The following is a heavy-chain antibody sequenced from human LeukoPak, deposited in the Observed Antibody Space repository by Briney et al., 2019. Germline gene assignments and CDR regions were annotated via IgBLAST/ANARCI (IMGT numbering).Heavy chain of an antibody. J-gene: IGHJ4*02. CDR2: ISGSGGNT. D-gene: IGHD6-13*01. CDR1: GFSFSNFA. CDR3: ARDPTPGYSSSWYRD. V-gene: IGHV3-23*01. Sequence: GGSLRLSCAASGFSFSNFAMNWVRLAPGKGLEWVSSISGSGGNTYYADSVNGRVTISRDNAKNSLYLQMNSLRAEDTAVYYCARDPTPGYSSSWYRDWGQGTLVTVSS.